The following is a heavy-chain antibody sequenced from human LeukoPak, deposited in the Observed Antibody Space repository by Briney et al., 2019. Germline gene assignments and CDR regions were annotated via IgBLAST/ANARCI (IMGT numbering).Heavy chain of an antibody. CDR1: GYTFTSYG. J-gene: IGHJ3*02. D-gene: IGHD6-19*01. CDR2: ICTYKGDT. Sequence: AAVKVSCKASGYTFTSYGVSWGRQAPGQGLEWMGWICTYKGDTHYAQKLQGRGTMTTDTPTSTDSMELRSLRSDNTAVYYCARDVVAVAGTEDFDIWGQGTMVTVSS. V-gene: IGHV1-18*01. CDR3: ARDVVAVAGTEDFDI.